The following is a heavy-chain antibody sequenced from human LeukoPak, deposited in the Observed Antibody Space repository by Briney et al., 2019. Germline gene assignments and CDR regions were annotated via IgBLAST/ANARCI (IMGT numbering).Heavy chain of an antibody. CDR3: VREVSAWPKNWFDP. CDR2: ISDSGDGS. V-gene: IGHV3-23*01. D-gene: IGHD3-3*01. Sequence: GGSLRLSCAGSGFTFRSYAMSWVRQSPVKGLEWVSAISDSGDGSYYADSVKARFTISRDNSKNTVYLEMSSLRAEDTAVYYCVREVSAWPKNWFDPWGQGTLVTVSS. J-gene: IGHJ5*02. CDR1: GFTFRSYA.